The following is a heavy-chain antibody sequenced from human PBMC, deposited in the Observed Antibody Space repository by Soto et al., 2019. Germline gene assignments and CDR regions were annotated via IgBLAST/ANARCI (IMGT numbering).Heavy chain of an antibody. J-gene: IGHJ4*02. Sequence: QVQLVESGGGVVQPGRSLRLSCAASGFTFSSYGMNWVRQAPGKGLEWVAVISYDGSNKYYTDSVKGRFTISRDNSKNTLYLQMNSLRAEDTAVYYCAKISPTYYDFWGGYTYFDYWGQGTLVTVSS. CDR2: ISYDGSNK. CDR1: GFTFSSYG. D-gene: IGHD3-3*01. V-gene: IGHV3-30*18. CDR3: AKISPTYYDFWGGYTYFDY.